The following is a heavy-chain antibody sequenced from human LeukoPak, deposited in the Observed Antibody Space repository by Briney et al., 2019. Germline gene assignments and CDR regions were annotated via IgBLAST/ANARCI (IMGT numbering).Heavy chain of an antibody. Sequence: GGSLRLSCAASGFTFSTYWMHWVRQAPGKGLVWVSRINTDGNRTTYADSVRGRFTSSRDNAKNSLYLQMNSLSADDTAVYYCARSRDYYGSGSFALGYWGQGILVTVSS. CDR1: GFTFSTYW. J-gene: IGHJ4*02. CDR3: ARSRDYYGSGSFALGY. D-gene: IGHD3-10*01. V-gene: IGHV3-74*03. CDR2: INTDGNRT.